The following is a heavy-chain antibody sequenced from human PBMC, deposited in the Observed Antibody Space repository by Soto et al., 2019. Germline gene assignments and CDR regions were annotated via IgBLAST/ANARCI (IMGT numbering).Heavy chain of an antibody. J-gene: IGHJ4*02. V-gene: IGHV3-11*01. Sequence: KAGGSLRLSCAASGFTFSDYYMSWIRQAPGKGLEWVSYISSSGSTIYYADSVKGRFTISRDNAKNSLYLQMNSLRAEDTAVYYCARSLYSRDFYFDYWGQGTLVTVSS. CDR2: ISSSGSTI. CDR1: GFTFSDYY. D-gene: IGHD3-16*01. CDR3: ARSLYSRDFYFDY.